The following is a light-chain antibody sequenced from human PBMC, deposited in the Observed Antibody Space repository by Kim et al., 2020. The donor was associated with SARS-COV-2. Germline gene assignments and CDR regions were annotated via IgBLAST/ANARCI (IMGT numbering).Light chain of an antibody. V-gene: IGLV6-57*03. Sequence: TIPRIRNSGSIAGFYVQGYQQRPGSAPTTVIYEDRERPSGVPDRFSGSTDSSSNSASLTIAGLETEDEADYYCQSYDGDSQNNQVFGGGTQLTVL. CDR3: QSYDGDSQNNQV. J-gene: IGLJ3*02. CDR1: SGSIAGFY. CDR2: EDR.